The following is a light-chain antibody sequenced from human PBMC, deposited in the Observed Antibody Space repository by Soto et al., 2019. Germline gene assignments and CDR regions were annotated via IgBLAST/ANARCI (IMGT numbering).Light chain of an antibody. CDR3: VLSLPRGVWE. V-gene: IGLV8-61*01. Sequence: QAVVTQEPSFSVSPGGTVTLTCGLTSGSVSTSNYPSWYQQTPGLTPRTLIYSTNFRSSGVPDRFSGSILGNKAALTITGAQADDESDYYCVLSLPRGVWEFGGGTKVTVL. CDR2: STN. CDR1: SGSVSTSNY. J-gene: IGLJ3*02.